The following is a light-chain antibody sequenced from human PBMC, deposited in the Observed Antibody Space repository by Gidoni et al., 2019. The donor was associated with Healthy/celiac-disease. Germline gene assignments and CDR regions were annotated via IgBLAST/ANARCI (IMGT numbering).Light chain of an antibody. Sequence: QSALTQPASVSGSPGQSITISCTGTSSNVGGYNYVPWYQQHPGKAPKLMIYDGSNRPSGVSNRFSGSKAGNTASLTISGLQAEDEADYYCSSYTSSSTLYVVFGGGTKLTVL. J-gene: IGLJ2*01. CDR1: SSNVGGYNY. CDR3: SSYTSSSTLYVV. V-gene: IGLV2-14*03. CDR2: DGS.